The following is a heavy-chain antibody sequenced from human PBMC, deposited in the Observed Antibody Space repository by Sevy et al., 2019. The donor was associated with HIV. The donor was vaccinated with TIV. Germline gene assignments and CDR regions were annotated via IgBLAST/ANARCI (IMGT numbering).Heavy chain of an antibody. J-gene: IGHJ6*03. V-gene: IGHV1-2*04. CDR1: GYTFTGYY. CDR2: INPNSGGT. Sequence: ASVKVSCKASGYTFTGYYMHWVRQAPGQGLEWMGWINPNSGGTNYAQKFQGWVTMTRDTSISTAYMELSRLRSDDTAVCYCARGVLLWFGEKNGYYMDVWGKGTTVTVSS. CDR3: ARGVLLWFGEKNGYYMDV. D-gene: IGHD3-10*01.